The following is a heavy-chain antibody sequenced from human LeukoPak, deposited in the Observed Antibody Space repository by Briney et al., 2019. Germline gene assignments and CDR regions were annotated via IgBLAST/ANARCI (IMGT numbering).Heavy chain of an antibody. CDR2: TNPSGGST. CDR1: GYTFTSYY. Sequence: ASVKVSCKASGYTFTSYYIHWVPQAPGQGLEWMGITNPSGGSTSYEEKFQGRVTMTRDTSTSTVYMELSSLRFEDTAIYYCAKWRYYVSGDDYWGQGILVTVSS. J-gene: IGHJ4*02. D-gene: IGHD3-10*01. CDR3: AKWRYYVSGDDY. V-gene: IGHV1-46*01.